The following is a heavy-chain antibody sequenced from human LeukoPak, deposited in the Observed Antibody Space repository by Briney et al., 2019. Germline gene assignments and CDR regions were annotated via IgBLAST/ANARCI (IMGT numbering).Heavy chain of an antibody. D-gene: IGHD1-26*01. V-gene: IGHV1-69*13. J-gene: IGHJ4*02. CDR2: IIPISGTA. CDR1: GGTFSSYA. Sequence: SVKVSCKASGGTFSSYAISWVRQAPGQGLEWMGGIIPISGTANYAQKFQGRVTITADESTSTAYMELSSLRSEDTAVYYCARDLVGAVYFDYWGQGTLVTVSS. CDR3: ARDLVGAVYFDY.